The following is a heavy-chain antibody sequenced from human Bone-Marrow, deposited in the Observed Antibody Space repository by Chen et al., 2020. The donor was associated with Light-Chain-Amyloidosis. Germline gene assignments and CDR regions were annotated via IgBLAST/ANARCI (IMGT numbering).Heavy chain of an antibody. V-gene: IGHV5-51*01. CDR1: GYTFPNYW. D-gene: IGHD5-12*01. CDR2: IYPDDSDA. Sequence: EVQLEQSGPEVKKPGESLKISCKGSGYTFPNYWIGWVRQMPGKGLEWMGVIYPDDSDARYSPSFAGQVTISADKSITTAYLLWRSLKASDTAMYYCARRRDGYNVDYWGQGTLVTVSS. J-gene: IGHJ4*02. CDR3: ARRRDGYNVDY.